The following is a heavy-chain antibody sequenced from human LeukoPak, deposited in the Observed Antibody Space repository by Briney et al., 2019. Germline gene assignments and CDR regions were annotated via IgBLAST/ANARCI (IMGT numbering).Heavy chain of an antibody. CDR3: ARSEITYYYGSGSYFRYYYYYMDV. Sequence: TSETLSLTCTVSGGSISNYYWSWIRQPPGKGLEWIGYIYSSGSTNYNPSLKSRVTISVDTSKIQFSLKLSSVTAADTAVYYCARSEITYYYGSGSYFRYYYYYMDVWGKGTTVTISS. J-gene: IGHJ6*03. CDR1: GGSISNYY. D-gene: IGHD3-10*01. CDR2: IYSSGST. V-gene: IGHV4-59*12.